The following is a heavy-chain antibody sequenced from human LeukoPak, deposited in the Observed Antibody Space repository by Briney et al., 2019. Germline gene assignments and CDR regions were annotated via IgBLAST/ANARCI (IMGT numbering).Heavy chain of an antibody. V-gene: IGHV3-49*04. CDR1: GLTFSDYA. CDR2: IRSKANGGTT. Sequence: PGGSLRLSCTTSGLTFSDYAMTWVRQAPGKGLEWIGFIRSKANGGTTEYAASVKGRFTISRDDSKSIAYLQMNSLKTEETAVYYCTRTGSSGWYSLDYFDYWGQGTLVTVSS. J-gene: IGHJ4*02. D-gene: IGHD6-19*01. CDR3: TRTGSSGWYSLDYFDY.